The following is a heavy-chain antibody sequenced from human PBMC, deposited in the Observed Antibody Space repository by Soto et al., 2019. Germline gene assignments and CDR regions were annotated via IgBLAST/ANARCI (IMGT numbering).Heavy chain of an antibody. CDR3: VKDMASAAIGSLYYYYGMDV. CDR2: FSSKGGTT. Sequence: VGSLRLSCSASGFSFSNYAMHWVRQAPGKGLQYVSGFSSKGGTTYYADSVKGRFTISRDNSKNTLYLQMSSLRPEETAVYYRVKDMASAAIGSLYYYYGMDVWGQGTTVTVSS. CDR1: GFSFSNYA. J-gene: IGHJ6*02. D-gene: IGHD2-2*01. V-gene: IGHV3-64D*06.